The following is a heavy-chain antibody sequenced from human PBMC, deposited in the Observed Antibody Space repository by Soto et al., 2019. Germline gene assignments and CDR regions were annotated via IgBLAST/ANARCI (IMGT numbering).Heavy chain of an antibody. CDR3: ARYERGTHHLDY. V-gene: IGHV4-30-4*01. Sequence: SETLSLTCTVSGGSISSGDYYWSWIRQPPGKGLEWIGYIYYSGSTYYNPSLKSRVTISVDTSKNQFSLKLSSVTAADTAVYYCARYERGTHHLDYWGQGTLVTVSS. CDR2: IYYSGST. D-gene: IGHD3-10*01. CDR1: GGSISSGDYY. J-gene: IGHJ4*02.